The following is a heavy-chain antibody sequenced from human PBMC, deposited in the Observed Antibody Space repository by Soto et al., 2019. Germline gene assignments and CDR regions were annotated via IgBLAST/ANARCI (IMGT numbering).Heavy chain of an antibody. CDR3: AKATIGYFDY. D-gene: IGHD5-12*01. V-gene: IGHV3-30*18. CDR2: ISYDGSNK. Sequence: QVQLVESGGGVVQPGRSLRLSCAASGFTFSSYGMHWVRQAPGKGLEWVAVISYDGSNKYYADSVKGRFTISSDNSKKPLYLQMNSLRAEDTAVYYCAKATIGYFDYGGQGTLVTVSS. CDR1: GFTFSSYG. J-gene: IGHJ4*02.